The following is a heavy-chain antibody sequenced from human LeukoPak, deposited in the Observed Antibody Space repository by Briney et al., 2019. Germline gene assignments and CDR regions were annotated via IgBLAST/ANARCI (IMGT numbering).Heavy chain of an antibody. CDR3: AKDLRFGSDWTY. CDR1: GFTVSNKY. D-gene: IGHD6-19*01. J-gene: IGHJ4*02. V-gene: IGHV3-23*01. Sequence: PGGSLRLSCAASGFTVSNKYMTWVRQAPGKGLEWVSAISGSGGSTYYADSVKGRFTISRDNSRNTLYLQMNSLRGDDTAVYYCAKDLRFGSDWTYWGQGTLVTVSS. CDR2: ISGSGGST.